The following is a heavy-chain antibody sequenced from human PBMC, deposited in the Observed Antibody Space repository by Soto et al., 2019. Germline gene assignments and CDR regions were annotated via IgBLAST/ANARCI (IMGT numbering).Heavy chain of an antibody. V-gene: IGHV3-53*01. J-gene: IGHJ4*02. CDR1: GFTVSSNY. Sequence: PGGSLRLSCAASGFTVSSNYMSWVRQAPGKGLEWVSVIYSGGSTYYADPVKGRFTISRDNSKNTLYLQMNSLRAEDTAVYYCARCMVRGVINYWGQGTLVTVSS. CDR2: IYSGGST. D-gene: IGHD3-10*01. CDR3: ARCMVRGVINY.